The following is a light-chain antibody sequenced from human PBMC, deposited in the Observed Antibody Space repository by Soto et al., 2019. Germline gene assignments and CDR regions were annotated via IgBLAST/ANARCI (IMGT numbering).Light chain of an antibody. Sequence: DIQMTQSPSTLSASVGDRVTITCRASQSISSWLAWYQQMPGKAPKLLIYDASNLESGVPPRFSGSGSGTEFSLTISSLQPDDFGTYYCQQYNYYWTFGQGTKVDI. V-gene: IGKV1-5*01. J-gene: IGKJ1*01. CDR1: QSISSW. CDR2: DAS. CDR3: QQYNYYWT.